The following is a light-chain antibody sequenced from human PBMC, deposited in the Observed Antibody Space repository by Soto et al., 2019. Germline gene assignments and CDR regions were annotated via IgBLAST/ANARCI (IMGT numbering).Light chain of an antibody. CDR3: SSFASSQTWV. CDR2: EVT. Sequence: QSVLTQPPSASGSPGQSVTISCTGTSSDVGAYNYVSWYQQHAGKAPKLVIYEVTKRPSGVPDRFSGSKSANTASLTVSGLQAEDGADYYCSSFASSQTWVFGGGTQLPVL. V-gene: IGLV2-8*01. J-gene: IGLJ3*02. CDR1: SSDVGAYNY.